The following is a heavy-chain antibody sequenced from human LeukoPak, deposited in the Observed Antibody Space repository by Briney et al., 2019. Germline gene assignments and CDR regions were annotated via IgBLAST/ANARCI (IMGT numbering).Heavy chain of an antibody. CDR1: GYTFTGYY. CDR3: ARQHDYGDYSFGY. V-gene: IGHV1-2*02. CDR2: INPNSGGT. J-gene: IGHJ4*02. Sequence: ASVKVSCKASGYTFTGYYMHWVRQAPGQGLEWMGGINPNSGGTNYAQKFQGRVTMTRDTSISTAYMELSRLRSDDTAVYYCARQHDYGDYSFGYWGQGTLVTAPS. D-gene: IGHD4-17*01.